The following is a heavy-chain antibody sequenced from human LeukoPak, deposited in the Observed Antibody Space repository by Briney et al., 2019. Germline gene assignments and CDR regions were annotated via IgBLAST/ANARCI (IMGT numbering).Heavy chain of an antibody. CDR2: IIPILGIA. J-gene: IGHJ3*02. D-gene: IGHD6-13*01. Sequence: ASVKVSCKASGGTFSSYAISWVRQAPGQGLEWTGRIIPILGIANYAQKFQGRVTITADKSTSTAYMELSSLRSEDTAVYYCARSGWAAGTGADAFDIWGQGTMVTVSS. CDR3: ARSGWAAGTGADAFDI. V-gene: IGHV1-69*04. CDR1: GGTFSSYA.